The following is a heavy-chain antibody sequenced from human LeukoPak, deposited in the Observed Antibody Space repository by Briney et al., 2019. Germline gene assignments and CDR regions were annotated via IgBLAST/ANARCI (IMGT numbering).Heavy chain of an antibody. J-gene: IGHJ5*02. CDR3: AREGLRTSSNWFGP. Sequence: SETLSLTCTVSGGSISSGDYYWSWIRQPPGKGLEWIGYIYYSGSTYYNPSLKSRVTISVDTSKNQFSLKLSSVTAADTAVYYCAREGLRTSSNWFGPWGQGTLVTVSS. V-gene: IGHV4-30-4*01. CDR2: IYYSGST. CDR1: GGSISSGDYY. D-gene: IGHD4/OR15-4a*01.